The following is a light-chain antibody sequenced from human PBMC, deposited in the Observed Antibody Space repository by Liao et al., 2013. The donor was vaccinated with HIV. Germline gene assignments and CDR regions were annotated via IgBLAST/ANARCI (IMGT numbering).Light chain of an antibody. V-gene: IGLV3-1*01. CDR2: QHN. Sequence: SYELTQPPSVSVSPRQTASITCSGDKLGDKFASWYQQRPGQSPVLVIYQHNKRPSGIPERFSGSYSGNTATLTISGTQALDEADYYCQAWDSTTVVFGGGTKLTVL. CDR1: KLGDKF. CDR3: QAWDSTTVV. J-gene: IGLJ2*01.